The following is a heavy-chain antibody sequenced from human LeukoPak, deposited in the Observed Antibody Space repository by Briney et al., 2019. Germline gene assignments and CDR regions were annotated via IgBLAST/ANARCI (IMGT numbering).Heavy chain of an antibody. J-gene: IGHJ4*02. Sequence: GGSLRLSCAASGFTFSSYGMSSVRQARGEGLEWVSYISSSSNTIYYADSVKGRFTISRDNAKNSLYLQMNRRRAEDTAVYYCASGDWNGSGGQGTLVTVSA. CDR2: ISSSSNTI. D-gene: IGHD1-1*01. CDR1: GFTFSSYG. CDR3: ASGDWNGS. V-gene: IGHV3-48*04.